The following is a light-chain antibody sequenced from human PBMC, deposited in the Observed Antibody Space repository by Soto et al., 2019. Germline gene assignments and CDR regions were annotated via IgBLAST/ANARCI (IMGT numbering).Light chain of an antibody. CDR3: QQYGSSPRT. CDR1: QSVSSSS. J-gene: IGKJ1*01. CDR2: GAS. Sequence: EIVLTQSPGTLSLSLGERATLSCRASQSVSSSSLAWYQQRRGQAPRLLIHGASSRATGIPDRFSGSGSGTDFTLTISRLEPEDFAVYYCQQYGSSPRTFGQGTKVDIK. V-gene: IGKV3-20*01.